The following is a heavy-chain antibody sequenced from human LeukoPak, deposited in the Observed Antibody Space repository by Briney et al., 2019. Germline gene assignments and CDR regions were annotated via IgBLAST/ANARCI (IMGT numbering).Heavy chain of an antibody. D-gene: IGHD4-17*01. CDR3: ARLEITTVTTSDY. CDR2: IIPICGTA. J-gene: IGHJ4*02. Sequence: SVKVSCKASGGTFSSYAISWVRQAPGQGLEWMGGIIPICGTANYAQKFQGRVTITADESTSTAYMELSSLRSEDTAVYYCARLEITTVTTSDYWGQGTLVTVSS. V-gene: IGHV1-69*13. CDR1: GGTFSSYA.